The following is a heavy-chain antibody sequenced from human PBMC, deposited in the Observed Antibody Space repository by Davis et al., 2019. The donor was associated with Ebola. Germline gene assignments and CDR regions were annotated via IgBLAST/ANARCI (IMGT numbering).Heavy chain of an antibody. CDR1: GFTFSSYG. V-gene: IGHV3-33*01. CDR2: IWYDGSHI. D-gene: IGHD3-3*01. Sequence: PGGSLRLSCAASGFTFSSYGMHWVRQAPGKGLEWVAVIWYDGSHIYYADSVKGRFTISRDNSKNTLYLQMNSLRAEDTGIYYCARYFDLWGVLGHFEYWGQGSLVTVSS. CDR3: ARYFDLWGVLGHFEY. J-gene: IGHJ4*02.